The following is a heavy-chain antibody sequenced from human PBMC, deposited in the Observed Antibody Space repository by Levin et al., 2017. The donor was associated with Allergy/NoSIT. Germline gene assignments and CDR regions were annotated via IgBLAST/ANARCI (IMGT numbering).Heavy chain of an antibody. CDR1: GDSVSSRSSA. V-gene: IGHV6-1*01. Sequence: KTSETLSLTCAISGDSVSSRSSAWNWIRQSPSRGLEWLGRTYYRSKWYNGYGVSVRSRITINPDTSKNQFSLQLNSVTPDDTAVYYCARNLHTGFDYWGQGTLVTVSS. CDR3: ARNLHTGFDY. CDR2: TYYRSKWYN. J-gene: IGHJ4*02.